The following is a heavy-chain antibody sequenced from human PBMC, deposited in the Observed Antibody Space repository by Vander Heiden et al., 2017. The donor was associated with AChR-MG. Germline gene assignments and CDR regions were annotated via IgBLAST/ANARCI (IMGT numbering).Heavy chain of an antibody. Sequence: QVQLQQWGAGLLKPSETLSLTCAVYGGSFSGYYWSWIRQPPGKGLEWIGEINHSGSTNYNPSLKSRVTISVDTSKNQFSMKLSSVTAADTAVYYCARRPIPIFDYWGQGTLVTVSS. CDR3: ARRPIPIFDY. J-gene: IGHJ4*02. V-gene: IGHV4-34*01. CDR1: GGSFSGYY. CDR2: INHSGST.